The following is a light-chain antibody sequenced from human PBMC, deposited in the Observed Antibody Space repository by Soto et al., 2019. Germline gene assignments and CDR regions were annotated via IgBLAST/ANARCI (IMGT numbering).Light chain of an antibody. CDR1: QSIISY. CDR3: QETYSRT. Sequence: DIQMTQSPSSLSASVGDRVTIACRASQSIISYLNWYQHEPGKAPKLLIYAASSLRSGVPSRFSGSGSGTDFNLTISSLQREDFATYYCQETYSRTFCGGTKVEIK. V-gene: IGKV1-39*01. CDR2: AAS. J-gene: IGKJ4*01.